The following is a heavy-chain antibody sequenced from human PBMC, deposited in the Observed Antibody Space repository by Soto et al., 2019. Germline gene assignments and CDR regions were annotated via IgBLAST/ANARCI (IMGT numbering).Heavy chain of an antibody. V-gene: IGHV4-59*08. CDR2: IFYSGST. Sequence: SETLSLTCTVSGDSTSSYYWSWIRQPPGKGLEWIGYIFYSGSTNYNPSLKSRVTISVDTSKNQFSLKLSSVTAADTAVYYCARHPLKYTNRYYFDYWGPGTLVTVSS. CDR1: GDSTSSYY. CDR3: ARHPLKYTNRYYFDY. J-gene: IGHJ4*02. D-gene: IGHD6-13*01.